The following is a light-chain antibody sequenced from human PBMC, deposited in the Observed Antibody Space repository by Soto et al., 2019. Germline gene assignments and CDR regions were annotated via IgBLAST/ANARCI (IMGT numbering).Light chain of an antibody. CDR1: SSNIGAGYG. CDR2: ENN. V-gene: IGLV1-40*01. J-gene: IGLJ1*01. CDR3: QSYDSSLSAYV. Sequence: QPVLTQPPSVSGAPGQRVTISCTGSSSNIGAGYGVHWYQQVPGTAPKLLIYENNNRPSGVPDRFSGSRSGTSASLALTGLRAEDEADYYCQSYDSSLSAYVFGAGTKVTVL.